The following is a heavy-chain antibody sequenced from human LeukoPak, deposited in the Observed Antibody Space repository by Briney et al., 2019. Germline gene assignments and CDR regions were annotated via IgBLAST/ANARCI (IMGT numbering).Heavy chain of an antibody. CDR2: ISYDGSNK. V-gene: IGHV3-30-3*02. CDR3: AKCIQFSSWHYFPLDY. D-gene: IGHD6-13*01. J-gene: IGHJ4*02. CDR1: GFTFSSYA. Sequence: GGSLRLSCAASGFTFSSYAMHWVRQAPGKGLEWVAVISYDGSNKYYADSVKGRFTISRDNSKNTLYLQMNSLRAKDTAVYYCAKCIQFSSWHYFPLDYWGQGTLVTVSS.